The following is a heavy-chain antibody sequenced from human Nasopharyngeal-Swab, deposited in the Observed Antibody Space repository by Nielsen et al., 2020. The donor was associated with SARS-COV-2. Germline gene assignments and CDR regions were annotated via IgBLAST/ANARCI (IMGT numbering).Heavy chain of an antibody. Sequence: SETLSLTCTVSGGPVSRYSWTWIRQSPGGGLEWIGYVYSIDTTNYNPSLDSRVTLLVDTSKNQFSLKLRSVTAADTAVYYCARVRGMYSSDWAYFFDDWGQGILVTVSS. CDR2: VYSIDTT. CDR3: ARVRGMYSSDWAYFFDD. J-gene: IGHJ4*02. V-gene: IGHV4-59*02. D-gene: IGHD6-19*01. CDR1: GGPVSRYS.